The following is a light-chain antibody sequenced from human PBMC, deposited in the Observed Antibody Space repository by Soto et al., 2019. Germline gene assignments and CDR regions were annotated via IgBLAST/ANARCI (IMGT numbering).Light chain of an antibody. CDR1: SSNIGANY. CDR2: SNN. J-gene: IGLJ1*01. CDR3: AAWDDSLSGYV. V-gene: IGLV1-47*02. Sequence: QSVLTQPPSASGTPGQRVTISCSGSSSNIGANYVYWYQHLLGTAPKLLIHSNNQRPSGVPDRFSGSKSGTSASLAISGLRSDDEADYYCAAWDDSLSGYVFGTGTKVTVL.